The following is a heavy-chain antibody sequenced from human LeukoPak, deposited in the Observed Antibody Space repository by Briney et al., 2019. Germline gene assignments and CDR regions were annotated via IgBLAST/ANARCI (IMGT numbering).Heavy chain of an antibody. Sequence: PSETLSLTCTVSGGSISSSSYYWGWIRQPPGKGLEWLGSIYYSGSTYYNPSLKSRVTISVDTSKNQFSLKLSSVTAADTAVYYCARTVYSSGWYIDYWGQGTLVTVSS. CDR3: ARTVYSSGWYIDY. CDR2: IYYSGST. J-gene: IGHJ4*02. CDR1: GGSISSSSYY. V-gene: IGHV4-39*01. D-gene: IGHD6-19*01.